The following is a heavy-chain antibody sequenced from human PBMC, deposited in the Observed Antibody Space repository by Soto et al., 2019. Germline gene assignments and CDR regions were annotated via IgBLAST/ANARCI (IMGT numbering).Heavy chain of an antibody. J-gene: IGHJ5*02. V-gene: IGHV1-18*01. CDR1: GYTFTSYG. D-gene: IGHD3-10*01. Sequence: QVQLVQSGAEVKKPGASVKVSCKASGYTFTSYGISWVRQAPGQGLEWMGWISAYNGNTNYAQKLQGRVTMTTDTPTSTGYMELRRLRSRDTGRYDGASRAPPPYFGERPFDPWGEGTLDTVTS. CDR3: ASRAPPPYFGERPFDP. CDR2: ISAYNGNT.